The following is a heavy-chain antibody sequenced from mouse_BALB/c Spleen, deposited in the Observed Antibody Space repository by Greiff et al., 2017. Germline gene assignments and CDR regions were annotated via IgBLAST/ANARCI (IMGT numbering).Heavy chain of an antibody. V-gene: IGHV2-5-1*01. D-gene: IGHD2-1*01. CDR2: IWRGGST. J-gene: IGHJ4*01. CDR1: GFSLTSYG. Sequence: VQLQQSGPSLVQPSQSLSITCTVSGFSLTSYGVHWVRQSPGKGLEWLGVIWRGGSTDYNAAFMSRLSITKDNSKSQVFFKMNSLQADDTAIYYCAKNGNYQGYAMDYWGQGTSVTVSS. CDR3: AKNGNYQGYAMDY.